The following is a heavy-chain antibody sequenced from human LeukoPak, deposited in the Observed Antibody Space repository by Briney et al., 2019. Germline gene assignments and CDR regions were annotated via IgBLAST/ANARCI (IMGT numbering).Heavy chain of an antibody. CDR3: ARKQTGTMYDV. V-gene: IGHV4-39*07. CDR1: GGSISSSSYY. Sequence: SETLSLTCIVPGGSISSSSYYWAWIRQSPGKGLEWIGTFSSGGSAYYNPSLTSRVYISKDTSDNQFSLRLYSVTAADTAVYYCARKQTGTMYDVWGQGTQVTVSS. D-gene: IGHD1-7*01. CDR2: FSSGGSA. J-gene: IGHJ4*02.